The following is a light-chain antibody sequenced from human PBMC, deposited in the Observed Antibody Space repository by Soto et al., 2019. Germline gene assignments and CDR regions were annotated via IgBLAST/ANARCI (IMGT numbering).Light chain of an antibody. Sequence: DIQMPQSPSSLSASVGDRVTITCQARQDISNYLIWYQQKLGKAPKLLIYDASNLETGVPSRFSGSGSGTDFTFTISSLQPEDIATYYCQQYSHLITFGQGTRLEIK. J-gene: IGKJ5*01. CDR1: QDISNY. CDR3: QQYSHLIT. V-gene: IGKV1-33*01. CDR2: DAS.